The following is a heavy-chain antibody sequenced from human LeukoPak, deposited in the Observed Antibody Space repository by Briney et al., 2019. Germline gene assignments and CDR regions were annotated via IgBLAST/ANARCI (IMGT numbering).Heavy chain of an antibody. CDR1: GGTFSSYA. D-gene: IGHD5-12*01. V-gene: IGHV1-69*13. CDR2: IIPIFGTA. CDR3: ARARSYDYPGITDY. Sequence: SVKVSCKASGGTFSSYAISWVRQAPGQGLEWMGGIIPIFGTANYAQKFQGRVTITADESTGTAYMELSSLRSEDTAVYYCARARSYDYPGITDYWGQGTLVTVSS. J-gene: IGHJ4*02.